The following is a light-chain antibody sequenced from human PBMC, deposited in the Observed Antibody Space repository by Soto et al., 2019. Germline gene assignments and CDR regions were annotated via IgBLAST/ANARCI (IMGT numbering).Light chain of an antibody. CDR1: QSIRSER. J-gene: IGKJ5*01. CDR2: DAF. CDR3: QEYDASPIT. V-gene: IGKV3-20*01. Sequence: EIVLTQSPDTLSLSPGERATLTCRASQSIRSERLAWYQQKPGQAPRLVIFDAFNRASGMPERFSGSGSGTDFTLTITRLEPEHFAVYYCQEYDASPITFGLGTRLEIK.